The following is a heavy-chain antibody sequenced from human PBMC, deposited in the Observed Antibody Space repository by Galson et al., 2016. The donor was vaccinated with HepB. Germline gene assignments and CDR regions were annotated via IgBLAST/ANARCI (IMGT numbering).Heavy chain of an antibody. V-gene: IGHV3-23*01. J-gene: IGHJ6*04. Sequence: SLRLSCAASGFTFSNYGMTWVRQAPGKGLEVVSSISRSGDSTDYAGSVKGRFTISRDNSKNTLSLQMNSLTADDTAIYYCVQGGTAPAVWGKGTTVTVSS. D-gene: IGHD1-1*01. CDR1: GFTFSNYG. CDR2: ISRSGDST. CDR3: VQGGTAPAV.